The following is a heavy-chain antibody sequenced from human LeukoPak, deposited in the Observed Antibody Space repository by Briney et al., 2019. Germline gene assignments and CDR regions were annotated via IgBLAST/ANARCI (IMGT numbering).Heavy chain of an antibody. Sequence: GGSLRLSCAASGSTFSSYAMHWVRQAPGKGLEWVAVISYDGSNKYYADSVKGRFTISRDNSKNTLYLQMNSLRAEDTAVYYCARGAFTRYGMGTDYWGQGILVTVSS. V-gene: IGHV3-30-3*01. D-gene: IGHD3-9*01. CDR2: ISYDGSNK. J-gene: IGHJ4*02. CDR3: ARGAFTRYGMGTDY. CDR1: GSTFSSYA.